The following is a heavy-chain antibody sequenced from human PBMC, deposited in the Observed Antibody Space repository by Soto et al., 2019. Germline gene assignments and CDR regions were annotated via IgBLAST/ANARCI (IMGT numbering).Heavy chain of an antibody. CDR3: ARVRVSADWIDP. J-gene: IGHJ5*02. Sequence: SVKVPCTGSGYSFRCYDITWVRQAPVQGLESMGWVHPETGSTVYAQRFQGRLSIPSDTSRNTGGMYLRDLRVEDTAVYYCARVRVSADWIDPW. D-gene: IGHD2-8*01. CDR1: GYSFRCYD. CDR2: VHPETGST. V-gene: IGHV1-8*02.